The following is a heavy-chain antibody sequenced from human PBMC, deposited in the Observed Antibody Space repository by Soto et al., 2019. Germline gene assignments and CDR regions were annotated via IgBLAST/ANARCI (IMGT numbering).Heavy chain of an antibody. CDR3: ARDRIVAVYGMDV. V-gene: IGHV1-3*01. Sequence: ASVKVSCKASGYIFTSYYIHGVRQAPGQGLEWMGWINAGNGTTKYAQKFQGRVTITRDTSASTAYMELSSLRSEDTAVYYCARDRIVAVYGMDVWGQGTTVTVSS. D-gene: IGHD2-21*01. J-gene: IGHJ6*02. CDR2: INAGNGTT. CDR1: GYIFTSYY.